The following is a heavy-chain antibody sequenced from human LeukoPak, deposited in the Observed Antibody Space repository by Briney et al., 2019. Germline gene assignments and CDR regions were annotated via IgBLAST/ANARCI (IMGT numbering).Heavy chain of an antibody. Sequence: SETLSLTCTVSGGSISSSSYYWGWIRQPPGKGLEWIGSIYYSGSTYYNPSLKSRVTKSVVTSKNQFSLKLSSVTAADTAVYYSARVWDTAILFDYWGQGTLVTVSS. CDR3: ARVWDTAILFDY. V-gene: IGHV4-39*07. D-gene: IGHD5-18*01. J-gene: IGHJ4*02. CDR1: GGSISSSSYY. CDR2: IYYSGST.